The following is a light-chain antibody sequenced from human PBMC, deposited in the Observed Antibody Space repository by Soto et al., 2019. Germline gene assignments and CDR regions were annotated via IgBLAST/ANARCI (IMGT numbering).Light chain of an antibody. CDR1: SGSIANNY. Sequence: NFMLTQPHPVSESPGKTLSISCTRSSGSIANNYVQWYQQRPGSAPTTVIYENNQRLSGVPDRFSGSTDGSSNSASLTISGLQTEDEADYYCQSYDSDVVVFGGGTKLTVL. CDR3: QSYDSDVVV. CDR2: ENN. J-gene: IGLJ2*01. V-gene: IGLV6-57*04.